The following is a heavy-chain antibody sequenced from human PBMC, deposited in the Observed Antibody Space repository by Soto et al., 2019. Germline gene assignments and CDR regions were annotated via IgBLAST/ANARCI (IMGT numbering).Heavy chain of an antibody. J-gene: IGHJ3*02. CDR2: IKSKTDGGTT. CDR3: ITDRNAYYYDSSGYYRITLNDFDI. CDR1: GFTFSNAW. D-gene: IGHD3-22*01. V-gene: IGHV3-15*01. Sequence: GGSLRLSCAASGFTFSNAWMSWVRQAPGKGLEWVGRIKSKTDGGTTDYAAPVKGRFTISRDDSKNTLYLQMNSLKTEDTAVYYCITDRNAYYYDSSGYYRITLNDFDISGPGSQCTFSS.